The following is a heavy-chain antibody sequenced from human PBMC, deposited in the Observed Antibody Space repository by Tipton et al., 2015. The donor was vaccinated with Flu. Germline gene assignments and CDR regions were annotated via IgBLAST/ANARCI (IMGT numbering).Heavy chain of an antibody. Sequence: TLSLTCAVYGGSFSGYYWSWIRQPPGKGLEWIGEINHSGSTNYNPSLKSRVTISVDTSKNQFSLKESSVTAADTAVYYCARTQYYYYDMDVWGKGTTVTVSS. CDR1: GGSFSGYY. CDR3: ARTQYYYYDMDV. J-gene: IGHJ6*03. V-gene: IGHV4-34*01. CDR2: INHSGST.